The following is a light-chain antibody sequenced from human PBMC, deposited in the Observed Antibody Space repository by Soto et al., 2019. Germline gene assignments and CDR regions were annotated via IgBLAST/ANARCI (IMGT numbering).Light chain of an antibody. Sequence: EIVLTQSPGTLSLSPGERATLSFRASHSVSSSHLAWYQQKPGQAPRLLIYGASSTATGIPDRFSGSGSGIDFTITISRLEPEDFAVYYCQQYGCSPPYTFGQWTKVEGK. CDR3: QQYGCSPPYT. V-gene: IGKV3-20*01. CDR2: GAS. CDR1: HSVSSSH. J-gene: IGKJ2*01.